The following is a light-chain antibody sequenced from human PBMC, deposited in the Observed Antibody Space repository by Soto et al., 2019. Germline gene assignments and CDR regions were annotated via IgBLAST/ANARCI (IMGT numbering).Light chain of an antibody. Sequence: DIQMTQSPSSLSASVGYRVSIDCRASQGISIYLNWFQQKPGKAPELLINDASNLQAGVPSRFSGSGSGTHFTLIINSLQPEDIATYYCQQHDDFPTFGQGTRLEIK. V-gene: IGKV1-33*01. CDR1: QGISIY. J-gene: IGKJ5*01. CDR3: QQHDDFPT. CDR2: DAS.